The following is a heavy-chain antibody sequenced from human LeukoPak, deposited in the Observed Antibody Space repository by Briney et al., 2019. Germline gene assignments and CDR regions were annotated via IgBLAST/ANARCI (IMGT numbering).Heavy chain of an antibody. CDR3: ARLPKRGYSSGWYLYYFDY. CDR2: IYHSGST. J-gene: IGHJ4*02. CDR1: GYSISSGYY. D-gene: IGHD6-19*01. V-gene: IGHV4-38-2*02. Sequence: SETLSLTCTVSGYSISSGYYWGWIRQPPGKGLEWIGSIYHSGSTNYNPSLKSRVTISVDTSKNQFSLKLSSATAADTAVYYCARLPKRGYSSGWYLYYFDYWGQGTLVTVSS.